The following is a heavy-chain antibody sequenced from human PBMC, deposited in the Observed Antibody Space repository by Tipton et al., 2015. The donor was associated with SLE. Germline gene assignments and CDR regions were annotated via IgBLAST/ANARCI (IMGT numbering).Heavy chain of an antibody. CDR1: GGSFSGYY. CDR2: INDSGSA. CDR3: ARAPYGDYVDY. J-gene: IGHJ4*02. Sequence: TLSLTCAVYGGSFSGYYWSWIRQPPGKGLEWIGEINDSGSANYNPSLRSRVTMSVDTSKNQFSLKLSSVTAADTAVYYCARAPYGDYVDYWGQGTLVTVSS. D-gene: IGHD4-17*01. V-gene: IGHV4-34*01.